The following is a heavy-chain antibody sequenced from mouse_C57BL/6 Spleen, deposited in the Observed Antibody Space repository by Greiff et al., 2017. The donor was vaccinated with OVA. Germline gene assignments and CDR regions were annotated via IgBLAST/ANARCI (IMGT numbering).Heavy chain of an antibody. CDR1: GYAFSSSW. D-gene: IGHD1-1*01. CDR3: ASFATGFAY. CDR2: IYPGDGDT. J-gene: IGHJ3*01. Sequence: VQLQQSGPELVKPGASVKISCKASGYAFSSSWMNWVKQRPGKGLEWNGRIYPGDGDTKYNGKLKGKATLTAYISSSTAYMQLSSLTSDDSAVFFCASFATGFAYWGQGTLVTVSA. V-gene: IGHV1-82*01.